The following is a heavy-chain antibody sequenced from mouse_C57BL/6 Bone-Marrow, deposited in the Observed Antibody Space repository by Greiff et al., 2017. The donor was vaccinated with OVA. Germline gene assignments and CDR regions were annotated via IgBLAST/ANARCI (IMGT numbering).Heavy chain of an antibody. CDR2: INPNYGTT. CDR3: AFYYGSSYRYFDV. Sequence: VHVKQSGPELVKPGASVKISCKASGYSFTDYNMNWVKQSNGKSLEWIGVINPNYGTTNYNQKFKGKATLTVDQSSSTAYMQLNSLTSEDSAVYYCAFYYGSSYRYFDVWGTGTTVTVSA. V-gene: IGHV1-39*01. J-gene: IGHJ1*03. CDR1: GYSFTDYN. D-gene: IGHD1-1*01.